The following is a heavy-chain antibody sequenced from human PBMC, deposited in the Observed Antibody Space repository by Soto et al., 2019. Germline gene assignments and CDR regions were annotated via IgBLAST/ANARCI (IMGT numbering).Heavy chain of an antibody. J-gene: IGHJ4*02. D-gene: IGHD4-17*01. CDR3: ARENAYGDPNSFDY. V-gene: IGHV3-21*02. CDR1: GFTFSSYN. CDR2: ISSSSNYI. Sequence: EVPLVESGGGLVKSGGSLRLSCTASGFTFSSYNMNWVRQAPGKGLEWVSSISSSSNYIYYADSMKGRFTISRDNAKNSLYLQMNSLRAEDTAVYYCARENAYGDPNSFDYWGQGTLVTVSS.